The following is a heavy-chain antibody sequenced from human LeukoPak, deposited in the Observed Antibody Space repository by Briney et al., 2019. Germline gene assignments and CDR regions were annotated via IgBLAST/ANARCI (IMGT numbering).Heavy chain of an antibody. CDR1: GYSFTTYW. J-gene: IGHJ3*02. Sequence: GESLRISCKGSGYSFTTYWISWVRQMPGKGLEWIGRIDPSDSYTNYSPSFQGHVTISVDKSISTAYLQWSSLKASDTAMYYCARQGGFYDNRGYNDAFDIWGQGTVVTVSS. D-gene: IGHD3-22*01. CDR3: ARQGGFYDNRGYNDAFDI. V-gene: IGHV5-10-1*01. CDR2: IDPSDSYT.